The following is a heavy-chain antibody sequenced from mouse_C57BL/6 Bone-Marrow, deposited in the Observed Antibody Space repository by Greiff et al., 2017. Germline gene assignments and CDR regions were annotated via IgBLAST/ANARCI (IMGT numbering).Heavy chain of an antibody. CDR2: IDPENGAT. D-gene: IGHD2-1*01. Sequence: EVQLQQSGAELVRPGASVKLSCTASGFNIKDDYMHWVKQRPEQGLEWIGWIDPENGATDYASKFQGKATITADTSSTTAYHQLSSLTSEDTAVYYGTDCNYGERFAYWGQGTLVTVSA. CDR1: GFNIKDDY. V-gene: IGHV14-4*01. CDR3: TDCNYGERFAY. J-gene: IGHJ3*01.